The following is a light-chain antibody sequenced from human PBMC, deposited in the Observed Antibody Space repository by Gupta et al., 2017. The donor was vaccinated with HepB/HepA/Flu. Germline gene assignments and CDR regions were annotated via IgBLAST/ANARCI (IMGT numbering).Light chain of an antibody. J-gene: IGKJ4*01. CDR1: QTISSY. Sequence: MDMTQPPSSLSASVGDRVTITCRASQTISSYLHWYQQKPGTAPKLLIYAASSLQSGVPSRFSGSGSGTDSTLTISSLQPEDFATYYCQQSYSSPRTFGGGTKVEI. V-gene: IGKV1-39*01. CDR2: AAS. CDR3: QQSYSSPRT.